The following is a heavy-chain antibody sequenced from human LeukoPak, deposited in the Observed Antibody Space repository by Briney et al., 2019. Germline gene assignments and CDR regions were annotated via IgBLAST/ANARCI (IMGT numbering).Heavy chain of an antibody. D-gene: IGHD1-26*01. CDR2: INHSGNT. Sequence: SETLSVTCAVYGGSFSGYYWSWIRQPPGKGLEWIGEINHSGNTNYNPSLKSRVTISVDTSKNQFSLKLSSVTAADTAVYYCARGPRRLLSGSSRFDYWGQGTLVTVSS. J-gene: IGHJ4*02. CDR1: GGSFSGYY. V-gene: IGHV4-34*01. CDR3: ARGPRRLLSGSSRFDY.